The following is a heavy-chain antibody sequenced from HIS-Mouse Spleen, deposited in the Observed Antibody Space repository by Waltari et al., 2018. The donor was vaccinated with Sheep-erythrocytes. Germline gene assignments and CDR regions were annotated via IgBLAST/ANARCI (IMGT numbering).Heavy chain of an antibody. CDR2: IYHSGST. D-gene: IGHD3-9*01. CDR1: GYSISSGYY. V-gene: IGHV4-38-2*02. J-gene: IGHJ3*02. Sequence: CTVSGYSISSGYYWGWIRQPPGKGLEWIGSIYHSGSTYYNPSLKSRVTISVDTSKNQFSLKLSSVTAADTAVYYCARDLGYDILTGYYSDAFDIWGQGTMVTVSS. CDR3: ARDLGYDILTGYYSDAFDI.